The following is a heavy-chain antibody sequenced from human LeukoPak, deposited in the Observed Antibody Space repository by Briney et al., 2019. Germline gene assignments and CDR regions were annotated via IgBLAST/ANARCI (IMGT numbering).Heavy chain of an antibody. CDR2: INPNSGGT. CDR1: GYTFTGYY. CDR3: ARGNIRYSSSWYYFDY. V-gene: IGHV1-2*04. Sequence: VASVKVSCEASGYTFTGYYMHWVRQAPGQGLEWMGWINPNSGGTNYAQKFQGWVTMTRDTSISTAYMELSRLRSDDTAVYYCARGNIRYSSSWYYFDYWGQGTLVTVSS. D-gene: IGHD6-13*01. J-gene: IGHJ4*02.